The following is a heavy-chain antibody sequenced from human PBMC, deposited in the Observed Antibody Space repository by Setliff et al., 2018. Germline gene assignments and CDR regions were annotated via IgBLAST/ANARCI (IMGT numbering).Heavy chain of an antibody. D-gene: IGHD2-15*01. CDR3: ARGPKDFVVLAAAACFDF. Sequence: ASVKVSCKASGYSFLSYGITWVRQAPGQGLEWMGWISAQDGNTIYAQNFQGRVTMTTDTSTSTAYMELRSLRSDDTAVYYCARGPKDFVVLAAAACFDFWGQGTLVTVSS. V-gene: IGHV1-18*01. CDR1: GYSFLSYG. CDR2: ISAQDGNT. J-gene: IGHJ4*02.